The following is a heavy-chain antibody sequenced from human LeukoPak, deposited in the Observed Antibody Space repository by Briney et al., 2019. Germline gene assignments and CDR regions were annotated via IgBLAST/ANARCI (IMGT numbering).Heavy chain of an antibody. CDR3: ARGSIAAAFLDY. Sequence: SVKVSCKAPGGTFSSYAISWVRQAPGQGLEWMGRIIPILGIANYAQKFQGRVTITADKSTSTAYMELSSLRSEDTAVYYCARGSIAAAFLDYWGQGTLVTVSS. CDR1: GGTFSSYA. D-gene: IGHD6-13*01. CDR2: IIPILGIA. J-gene: IGHJ4*02. V-gene: IGHV1-69*04.